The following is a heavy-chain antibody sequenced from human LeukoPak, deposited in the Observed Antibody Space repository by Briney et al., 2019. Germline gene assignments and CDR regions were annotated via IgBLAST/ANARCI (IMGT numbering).Heavy chain of an antibody. V-gene: IGHV4-59*11. D-gene: IGHD3-10*01. CDR3: ARGGVAAKYYFDF. J-gene: IGHJ4*02. Sequence: SETLSLTCTVSGGSISPLYWSWLRQPPGKGLEFIGYIYYSGATNYNPSLTSRVNLSVDTSKIQFSLKLSSVTAADTAVYYCARGGVAAKYYFDFWGQGTLVTVSS. CDR2: IYYSGAT. CDR1: GGSISPLY.